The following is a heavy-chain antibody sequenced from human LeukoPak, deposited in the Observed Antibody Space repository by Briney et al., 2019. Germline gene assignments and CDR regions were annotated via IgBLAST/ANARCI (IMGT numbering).Heavy chain of an antibody. J-gene: IGHJ4*02. CDR1: GFIFSSYA. D-gene: IGHD6-19*01. Sequence: GGSLRLSCAASGFIFSSYAMHWVRQAPGKGLEWVAVISYDGSNKYYADSVKGRFTTSRDNSKNTPYLQMNSLRAEDTAVYYCARDGSSSSGWYVGYWGQGTLVTVSS. V-gene: IGHV3-30-3*01. CDR2: ISYDGSNK. CDR3: ARDGSSSSGWYVGY.